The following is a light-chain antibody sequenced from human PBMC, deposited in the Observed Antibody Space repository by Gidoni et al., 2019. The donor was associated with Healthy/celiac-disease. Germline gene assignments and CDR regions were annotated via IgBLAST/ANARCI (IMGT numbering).Light chain of an antibody. CDR3: QQYYSYPI. CDR1: QDISSY. CDR2: AAS. J-gene: IGKJ4*01. V-gene: IGKV1-8*01. Sequence: AIRMTQSPSSLSASTGDRVTITCRASQDISSYLAWYQQKPGKAPKLLIYAASTLQSGVPSRFSGSGSGTDFTLTISCLQSEDFATYYCQQYYSYPIFGGGTKVEIK.